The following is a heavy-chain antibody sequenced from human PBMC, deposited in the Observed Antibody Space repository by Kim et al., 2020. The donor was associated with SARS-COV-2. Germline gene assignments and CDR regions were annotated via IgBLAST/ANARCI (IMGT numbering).Heavy chain of an antibody. D-gene: IGHD2-15*01. J-gene: IGHJ4*02. Sequence: SVKVSCKASGGTFSNYAISWVRQAPGQGLEWMGGFIPIFATANYAQKFQGRVTITADESTSTAYMELSSLRSEDTAVYYCARSEDCSGGSCHYYFDSWGQGTLVTVSS. V-gene: IGHV1-69*13. CDR3: ARSEDCSGGSCHYYFDS. CDR2: FIPIFATA. CDR1: GGTFSNYA.